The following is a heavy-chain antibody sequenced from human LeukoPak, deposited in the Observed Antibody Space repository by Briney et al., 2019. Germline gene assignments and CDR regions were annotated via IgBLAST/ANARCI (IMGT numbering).Heavy chain of an antibody. D-gene: IGHD1-26*01. J-gene: IGHJ3*02. CDR1: GGTFSSYA. Sequence: GASVKVSCKASGGTFSSYAISWVRQAPGQGLKWMGRIIPIFGTANYAQKFQGRVTITTDESTSTAYMELSSLRSEDTAVYYCARDTVGAILTDAFDIWGQGTMVTVSS. CDR3: ARDTVGAILTDAFDI. V-gene: IGHV1-69*05. CDR2: IIPIFGTA.